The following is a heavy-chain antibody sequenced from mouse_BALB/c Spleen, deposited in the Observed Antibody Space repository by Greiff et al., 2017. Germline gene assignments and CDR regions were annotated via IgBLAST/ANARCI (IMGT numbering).Heavy chain of an antibody. J-gene: IGHJ4*01. CDR3: AREVVPYAMDY. D-gene: IGHD1-1*01. Sequence: EVQLRESEPGLVKPGASVKMSCKPSGYTLTGYLMPWVKQKPGQGLEWIGYINPYNDGTKYNEKFKGKATLTSDKSSSTAYMELSSLTSEDSAVYYCAREVVPYAMDYWGQGTSVTVSS. V-gene: IGHV1-14*01. CDR1: GYTLTGYL. CDR2: INPYNDGT.